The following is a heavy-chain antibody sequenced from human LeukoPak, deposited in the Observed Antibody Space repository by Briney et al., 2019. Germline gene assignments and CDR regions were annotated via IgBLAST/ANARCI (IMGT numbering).Heavy chain of an antibody. CDR1: GGSFSGYY. Sequence: SETLSLTCAVYGGSFSGYYWSWIRQPPGKGLEWIGEINHSGSTNYNPSLKSRVTISVDTSKNQFSLKLSSVTAADTAVYYCARHKARYSSGWYTGGFDYWGQGTLVTVSS. J-gene: IGHJ4*02. CDR3: ARHKARYSSGWYTGGFDY. V-gene: IGHV4-34*01. D-gene: IGHD6-19*01. CDR2: INHSGST.